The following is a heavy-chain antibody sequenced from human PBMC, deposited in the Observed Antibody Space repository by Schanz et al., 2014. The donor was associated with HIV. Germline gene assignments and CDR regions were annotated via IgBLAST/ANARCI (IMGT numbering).Heavy chain of an antibody. J-gene: IGHJ6*02. Sequence: VHLLESGGGLVQPGGSLRLSCAASGFTFSSYSMSWVRQAPGKGLEWVAVISYDGSSKYYADSVKGRFTISRDNSKNTVYLQMNSLRAEDTAVYYCAKDWAFYGDFVHYYYGVDVWGQGTTVTVSS. CDR3: AKDWAFYGDFVHYYYGVDV. CDR2: ISYDGSSK. V-gene: IGHV3-30*18. CDR1: GFTFSSYS. D-gene: IGHD4-17*01.